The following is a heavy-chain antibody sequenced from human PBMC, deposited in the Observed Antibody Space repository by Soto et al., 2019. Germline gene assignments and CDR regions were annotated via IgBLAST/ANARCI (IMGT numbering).Heavy chain of an antibody. Sequence: SETLSLTVTVSGGSISSYYWSWIRQPAGKVLEWIGLIYTTGSTNYNPSLRSRVTMSVDTSKNQFSLKLSSVTAADAAVCYCAREPSQWLLSWFDPCGQGTLVT. D-gene: IGHD6-19*01. J-gene: IGHJ5*02. V-gene: IGHV4-4*07. CDR3: AREPSQWLLSWFDP. CDR1: GGSISSYY. CDR2: IYTTGST.